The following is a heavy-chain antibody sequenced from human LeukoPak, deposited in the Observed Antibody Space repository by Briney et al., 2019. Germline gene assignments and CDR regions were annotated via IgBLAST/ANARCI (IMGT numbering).Heavy chain of an antibody. V-gene: IGHV1-3*01. CDR2: INAGNGNT. D-gene: IGHD4-23*01. CDR3: ARDKGTVVSGYYGMDV. CDR1: GYTFTSYA. J-gene: IGHJ6*02. Sequence: GASVKVSCKASGYTFTSYAMHWVRQAPGQRLEWMGWINAGNGNTKYSQKFQGRVTITRDTSASTAYMELSSLRSEDTAVYYCARDKGTVVSGYYGMDVWGQGTTVTVSS.